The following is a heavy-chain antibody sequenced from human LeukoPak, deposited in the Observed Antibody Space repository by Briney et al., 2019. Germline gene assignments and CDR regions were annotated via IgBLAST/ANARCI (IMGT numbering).Heavy chain of an antibody. CDR2: IKEDGSEK. CDR1: GFFFSSYW. J-gene: IGHJ4*02. V-gene: IGHV3-7*01. D-gene: IGHD2-8*01. Sequence: PGGSLRLSCAASGFFFSSYWMSWVRQAPGKGLEWVAYIKEDGSEKYYVGSVKGRFTISRDNARNSVYLQMNSLRAEDTAVYYCARLMFLWPPIYFDYWGQGTLVTVSS. CDR3: ARLMFLWPPIYFDY.